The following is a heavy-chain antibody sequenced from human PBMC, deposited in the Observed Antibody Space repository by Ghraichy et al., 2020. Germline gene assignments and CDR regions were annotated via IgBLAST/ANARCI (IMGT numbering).Heavy chain of an antibody. D-gene: IGHD3-22*01. V-gene: IGHV3-9*01. CDR2: ISWNSGSI. J-gene: IGHJ4*02. CDR3: AKAAYSSGYYYGAYYFDY. CDR1: GFTFDDYA. Sequence: GGSLRLSCAASGFTFDDYAMHWVRQAPGKGLEWVSGISWNSGSIGYADSVKGRFTISRDNAKNSLYLQMNSLRAEDTALYYCAKAAYSSGYYYGAYYFDYWGQGTLVTVSS.